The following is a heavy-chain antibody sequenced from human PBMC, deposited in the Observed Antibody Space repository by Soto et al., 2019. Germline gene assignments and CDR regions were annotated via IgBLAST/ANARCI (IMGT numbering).Heavy chain of an antibody. CDR3: AREAAETVGDGYWCDP. CDR1: GDSFSGYY. CDR2: VYTNGAT. Sequence: LSLTYTVSGDSFSGYYWSWIRQPAGKGLEWIGRVYTNGATNYNPSLTSRVTVSVDTSRNQFSLKLRFVTAADTAVYYCAREAAETVGDGYWCDPWGQGTQVTVSS. D-gene: IGHD6-13*01. V-gene: IGHV4-4*07. J-gene: IGHJ5*02.